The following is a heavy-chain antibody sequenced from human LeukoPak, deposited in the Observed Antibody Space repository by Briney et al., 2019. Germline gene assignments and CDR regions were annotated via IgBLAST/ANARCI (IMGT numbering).Heavy chain of an antibody. V-gene: IGHV3-74*01. CDR1: GFTLSPYW. J-gene: IGHJ6*03. Sequence: GGSLRLSCAASGFTLSPYWMHWVRQAPGKGPLWVSRINSDGSTTDYADSVQGRFTISRDNAKNTLYLQMNSLRAEDTAVYYCARGRKAGVDNYYYMDVWGKGTTVTVSS. D-gene: IGHD1-14*01. CDR2: INSDGSTT. CDR3: ARGRKAGVDNYYYMDV.